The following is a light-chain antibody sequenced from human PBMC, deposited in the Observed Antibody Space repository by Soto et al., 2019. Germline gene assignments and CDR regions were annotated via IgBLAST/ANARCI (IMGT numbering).Light chain of an antibody. V-gene: IGKV3-15*01. J-gene: IGKJ1*01. Sequence: EIEMTQSPATLSLAPGERVTLSCRASESVSTNLAWYQQKAGQAPRLLIYGASTRATGIPARFSGSGSGTEFTLTISRLEPEDFAVYYCQQYGSSPETFGQGTKVDIK. CDR3: QQYGSSPET. CDR1: ESVSTN. CDR2: GAS.